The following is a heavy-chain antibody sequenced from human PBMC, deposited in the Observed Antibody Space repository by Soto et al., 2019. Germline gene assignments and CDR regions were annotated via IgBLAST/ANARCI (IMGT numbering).Heavy chain of an antibody. CDR1: GYTFTKFG. V-gene: IGHV1-18*01. CDR2: VSGYNGET. CDR3: AREGLGIYYYNGMDV. J-gene: IGHJ6*02. D-gene: IGHD6-19*01. Sequence: ASVKVSCTASGYTFTKFGISWVRQAPGQGLEWMGWVSGYNGETSYAQSLQGRVTMTTDTSTTTAYMELRSLRSDDTAVFYCAREGLGIYYYNGMDVWGQGTTVTVSS.